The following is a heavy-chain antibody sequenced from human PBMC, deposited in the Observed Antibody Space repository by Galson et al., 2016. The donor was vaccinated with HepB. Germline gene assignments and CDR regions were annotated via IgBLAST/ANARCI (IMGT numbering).Heavy chain of an antibody. J-gene: IGHJ4*02. CDR3: AKRLTTVTTEVDY. D-gene: IGHD4-17*01. Sequence: SLRLSCAASGFTFSSFAMNWVRQAPGKGLQWVSGISDNGGSIYYVDSVKGRFTISRDNFKNMLYLQMNSLRAEDTAVYYCAKRLTTVTTEVDYWGQGTLVTVSS. V-gene: IGHV3-23*01. CDR2: ISDNGGSI. CDR1: GFTFSSFA.